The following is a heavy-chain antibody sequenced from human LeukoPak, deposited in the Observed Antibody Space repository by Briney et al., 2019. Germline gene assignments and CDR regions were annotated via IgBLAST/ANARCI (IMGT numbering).Heavy chain of an antibody. V-gene: IGHV3-9*01. CDR3: ARDRSSGWYPPQFDY. CDR2: ISWNSGSI. J-gene: IGHJ4*02. CDR1: GFTFDDYA. D-gene: IGHD6-19*01. Sequence: PGRSLRLSCAASGFTFDDYAMHWVRQAPGKGLEWFSGISWNSGSIGYADSVKGRFTISRDNAKNSLYLQMNSLRAEDTAVYYCARDRSSGWYPPQFDYWGQGTLVTVSS.